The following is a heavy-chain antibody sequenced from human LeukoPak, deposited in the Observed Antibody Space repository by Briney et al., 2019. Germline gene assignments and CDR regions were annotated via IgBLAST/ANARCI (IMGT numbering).Heavy chain of an antibody. CDR2: IYYSGST. J-gene: IGHJ4*02. CDR3: ARERLGYYDRSGLDY. CDR1: GGSISSYY. D-gene: IGHD3-22*01. Sequence: PSETLSLTCTVSGGSISSYYWNWIRQPPGKGLEWIGCIYYSGSTNYNPSLKSRVTTSVDTSKNQFSLKLSSVTAADTAVYYCARERLGYYDRSGLDYWGQGTLVTVSS. V-gene: IGHV4-59*01.